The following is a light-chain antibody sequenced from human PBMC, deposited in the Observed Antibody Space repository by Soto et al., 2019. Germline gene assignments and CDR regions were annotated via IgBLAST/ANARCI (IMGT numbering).Light chain of an antibody. Sequence: QSALTQPASVYGSPGQSITISCTGTSSDVGGYNYVSWYQHHPGKAPKLMIYDVSNRPSGVSNRFSGSKSGNTASLTLSGLQPEDEADYYCSSYTTSNTRQIVFGTGTKLTVL. CDR3: SSYTTSNTRQIV. V-gene: IGLV2-14*03. CDR1: SSDVGGYNY. CDR2: DVS. J-gene: IGLJ1*01.